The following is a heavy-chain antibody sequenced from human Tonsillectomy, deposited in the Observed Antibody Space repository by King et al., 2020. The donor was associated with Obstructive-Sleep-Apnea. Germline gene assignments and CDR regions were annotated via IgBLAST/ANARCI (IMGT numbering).Heavy chain of an antibody. CDR2: FSWNSGSI. Sequence: VQLVQSGGGLVQPGRSLRRSCADSGFTFDVYANNWVRQAPGKGLEGVSGFSWNSGSIGYADSVKGRFTISQDNANNSLYLQMNSLRAEDTALYYCAKAGADSYGWFDYWGQGTLVTVSS. CDR1: GFTFDVYA. D-gene: IGHD5-18*01. J-gene: IGHJ4*02. CDR3: AKAGADSYGWFDY. V-gene: IGHV3-9*01.